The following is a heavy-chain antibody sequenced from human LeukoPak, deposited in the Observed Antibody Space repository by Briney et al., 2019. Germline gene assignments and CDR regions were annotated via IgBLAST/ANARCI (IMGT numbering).Heavy chain of an antibody. CDR1: GFTFSSYW. CDR3: ARDIGSGTTGTTGVLVN. J-gene: IGHJ4*02. V-gene: IGHV3-7*01. CDR2: IKQDGSEK. D-gene: IGHD1-1*01. Sequence: PGGSLRLSCAASGFTFSSYWMSWVRQAPGKGLEWVANIKQDGSEKYYVDSVKGRFTISRDNAKNSLYLQMSSLRAEDTAVYYCARDIGSGTTGTTGVLVNWGQGTLVTVSS.